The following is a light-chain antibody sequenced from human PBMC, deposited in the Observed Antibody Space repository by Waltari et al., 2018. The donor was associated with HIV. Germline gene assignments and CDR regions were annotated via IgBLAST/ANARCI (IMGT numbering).Light chain of an antibody. V-gene: IGLV1-36*01. J-gene: IGLJ2*01. CDR2: YDD. CDR1: SSNIGNNA. Sequence: QSVLTQPPSVSEAPRQRVTISCSGSSSNIGNNAVNGYQQLPGKAPKLLIYYDDLLPSGVSDRFSGSKSGTSASLAISGLQSEDEADYYCAAAWDDSLNGPVFGGGTKLTVL. CDR3: AAAWDDSLNGPV.